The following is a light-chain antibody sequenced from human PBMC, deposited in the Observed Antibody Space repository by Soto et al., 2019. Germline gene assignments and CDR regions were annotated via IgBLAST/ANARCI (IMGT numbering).Light chain of an antibody. J-gene: IGKJ1*01. CDR1: QGIIDY. Sequence: DIPMTQSPSSLSASVGDTVTITCRASQGIIDYLAGYQQRPGKVTKLLIYAASTLQTWVPSRFNGSGARTHFTLTISILHPEVVATYCGQKYDGTSQSVGRGKMVEIK. CDR2: AAS. CDR3: QKYDGTSQS. V-gene: IGKV1-27*01.